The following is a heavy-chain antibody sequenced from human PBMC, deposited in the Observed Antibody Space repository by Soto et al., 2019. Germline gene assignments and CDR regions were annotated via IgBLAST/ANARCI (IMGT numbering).Heavy chain of an antibody. CDR1: GGSISSGGYY. J-gene: IGHJ3*02. CDR2: IYYSGST. V-gene: IGHV4-31*03. CDR3: ARTPGYYDSSAYSDDAFDI. Sequence: SETLSLTCTVSGGSISSGGYYWSWIRQHPGKGLEWIGYIYYSGSTYYNPSLKSRVTISVDTSKNQFSLKLSSVTAADTAVYYCARTPGYYDSSAYSDDAFDIWGQGTMVTVSS. D-gene: IGHD3-22*01.